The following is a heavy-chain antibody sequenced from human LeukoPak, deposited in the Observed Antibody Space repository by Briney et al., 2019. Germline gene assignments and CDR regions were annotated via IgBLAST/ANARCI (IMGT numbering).Heavy chain of an antibody. V-gene: IGHV3-21*01. D-gene: IGHD1-26*01. CDR2: ISSSSSYI. CDR1: GFTFSSYS. J-gene: IGHJ4*02. CDR3: ARDRDGRDFDY. Sequence: GESLKISCSASGFTFSSYSMNWVRQAPGKGLEWVSSISSSSSYIYYADSVKGRFTISRDNATKSLYLQMNSLRAEDTAVYYCARDRDGRDFDYWGQGTLVTVSS.